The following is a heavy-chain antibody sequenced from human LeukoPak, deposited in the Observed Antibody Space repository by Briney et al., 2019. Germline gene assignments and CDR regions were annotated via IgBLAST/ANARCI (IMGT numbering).Heavy chain of an antibody. CDR1: GGSISSYY. CDR2: IYTSGST. D-gene: IGHD3-3*01. Sequence: SETLSLTCTVSGGSISSYYWSWIRQPAGKGLEWIGRIYTSGSTNYNPSLKSRVTMSVDTSKNQFSLKLSSVTAADTAVYYCARDTSTTYYDFRSGYQAGGFDYWGQGTLVTVSS. CDR3: ARDTSTTYYDFRSGYQAGGFDY. J-gene: IGHJ4*02. V-gene: IGHV4-4*07.